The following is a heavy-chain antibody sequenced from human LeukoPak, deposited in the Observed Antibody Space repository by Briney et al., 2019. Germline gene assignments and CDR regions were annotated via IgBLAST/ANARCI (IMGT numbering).Heavy chain of an antibody. V-gene: IGHV4-61*02. D-gene: IGHD6-6*01. CDR3: ARGSPVSSSYSYFDY. J-gene: IGHJ4*02. Sequence: NPSQTLSLTCTVSGGSTSSGSYYWRWIRQPAGKGLEWIGRIYTSGSTNYNPSLKSRVTISVDTSKNQFSLKLSSVTAADTAVYYCARGSPVSSSYSYFDYWGQGTLVTVSS. CDR2: IYTSGST. CDR1: GGSTSSGSYY.